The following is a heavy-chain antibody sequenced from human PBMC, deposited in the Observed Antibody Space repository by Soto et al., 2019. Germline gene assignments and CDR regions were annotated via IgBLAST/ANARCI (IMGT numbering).Heavy chain of an antibody. J-gene: IGHJ4*02. CDR3: ASGHDAYKVRY. D-gene: IGHD1-1*01. CDR2: IYYTGNT. Sequence: QVQLQESGPGLVKRSQTLSLTCTVSGGSISSGGTGSYWTWIRQLPGKGLEWIGYIYYTGNTYYNPSLKSRPTISIDTSENQFSLKLTSVTAADTAVYFCASGHDAYKVRYWGQGTLVTVSS. V-gene: IGHV4-31*03. CDR1: GGSISSGGTGSY.